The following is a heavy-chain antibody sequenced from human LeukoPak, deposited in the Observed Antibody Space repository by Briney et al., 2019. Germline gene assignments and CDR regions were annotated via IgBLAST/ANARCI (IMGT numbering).Heavy chain of an antibody. V-gene: IGHV5-51*01. J-gene: IGHJ4*02. Sequence: GESLKISCKGSGYSFTNNWIAWVRQMPGKGLEWMGVIFPGDSDTRYSPPFQGQVTISADKSISTAYLQWSSLKASDTAMYYCARQRYSGYDRSGFDYWGQGTLVTVSS. CDR1: GYSFTNNW. CDR2: IFPGDSDT. CDR3: ARQRYSGYDRSGFDY. D-gene: IGHD5-12*01.